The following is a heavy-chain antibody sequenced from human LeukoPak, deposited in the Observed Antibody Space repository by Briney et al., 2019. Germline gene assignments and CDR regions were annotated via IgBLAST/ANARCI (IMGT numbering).Heavy chain of an antibody. D-gene: IGHD6-6*01. J-gene: IGHJ3*02. CDR1: GGSSSSYY. CDR2: IYYSGST. CDR3: AREVARIAAQPDAFDI. Sequence: SETLSLTCTVSGGSSSSYYWSWIRQPPGKGLEWIGYIYYSGSTNYNPSLKSRVTISVDTSKNQFSLKLSSVTAADTAVYYCAREVARIAAQPDAFDIWGQGTMVTVSS. V-gene: IGHV4-59*01.